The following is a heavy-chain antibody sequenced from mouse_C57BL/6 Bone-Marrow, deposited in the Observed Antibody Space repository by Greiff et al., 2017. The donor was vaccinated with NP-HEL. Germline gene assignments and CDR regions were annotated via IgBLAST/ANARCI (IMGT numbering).Heavy chain of an antibody. V-gene: IGHV1-81*01. CDR2: IYPRSGNT. CDR3: ARAPFITTVVDPPYYFDY. CDR1: GYTFTSYG. J-gene: IGHJ2*01. Sequence: QVQLQQSGAELARPGASVKLSCKASGYTFTSYGISWVKQRTGQGLEWIGEIYPRSGNTYYNEKFKGKATLTADKSSSTAYMELRSLTSEDSAVSFCARAPFITTVVDPPYYFDYWGQGTTLTVSS. D-gene: IGHD1-1*01.